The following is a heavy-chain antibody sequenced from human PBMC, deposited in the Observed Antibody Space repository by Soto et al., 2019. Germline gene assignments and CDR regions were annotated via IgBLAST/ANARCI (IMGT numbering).Heavy chain of an antibody. Sequence: QVQLVQSGAEVKKPGSSVKVSCKASGGTFSSYAISWVRQAPGQGLEWMGGIIPIFGTANYAQKFQGRVTITADEATSAAYMELSSLRSKDTAVYYCATREGTGTTFPFDYWGQGTLVTVSS. J-gene: IGHJ4*02. CDR2: IIPIFGTA. V-gene: IGHV1-69*01. CDR3: ATREGTGTTFPFDY. D-gene: IGHD1-1*01. CDR1: GGTFSSYA.